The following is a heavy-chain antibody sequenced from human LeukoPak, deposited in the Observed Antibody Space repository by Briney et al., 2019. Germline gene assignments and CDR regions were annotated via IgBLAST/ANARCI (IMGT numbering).Heavy chain of an antibody. Sequence: ASVKVSCKASEYTFAGYYMHWVRQAPGQGLEWMGWINPNSGGTNYAQKFQGRVTMTRDTSISTAYMELSRLRSDDTAVYYCARDCYYYGSGSYYKVLYYYGMDVWGQGTTVTVSS. J-gene: IGHJ6*02. V-gene: IGHV1-2*02. CDR3: ARDCYYYGSGSYYKVLYYYGMDV. CDR2: INPNSGGT. D-gene: IGHD3-10*01. CDR1: EYTFAGYY.